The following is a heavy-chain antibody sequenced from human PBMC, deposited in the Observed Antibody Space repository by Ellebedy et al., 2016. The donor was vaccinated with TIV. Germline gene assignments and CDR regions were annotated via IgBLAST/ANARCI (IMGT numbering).Heavy chain of an antibody. V-gene: IGHV3-23*01. CDR1: GFTFSNYA. CDR3: ARGAVAGRYYGMDV. CDR2: ISGRGGSA. J-gene: IGHJ6*02. D-gene: IGHD6-19*01. Sequence: GGSLRLSXAASGFTFSNYAMSWVRQAPGKGVEWVSGISGRGGSAYYADSVKGRFTISRDNAKNSLYLQMNSLRDEDTAVYYCARGAVAGRYYGMDVWGQGTTVTVSS.